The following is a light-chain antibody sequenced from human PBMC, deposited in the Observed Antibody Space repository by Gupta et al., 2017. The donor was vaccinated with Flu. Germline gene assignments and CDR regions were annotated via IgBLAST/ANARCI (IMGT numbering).Light chain of an antibody. CDR3: QKYDNLQPLT. CDR1: QGISNY. J-gene: IGKJ4*01. V-gene: IGKV1-33*01. Sequence: QMPPSPSSLSASVGDRVTITCQASQGISNYLNWYQQRPGKAPKLLIYAASNLETGVPSRFSGSGSGTEFTFTISSRQPEDIATYYCQKYDNLQPLTFGGGTKVEIK. CDR2: AAS.